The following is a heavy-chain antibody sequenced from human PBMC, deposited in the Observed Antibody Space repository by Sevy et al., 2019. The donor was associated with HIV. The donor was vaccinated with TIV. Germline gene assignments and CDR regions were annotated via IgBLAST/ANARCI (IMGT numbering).Heavy chain of an antibody. CDR2: IKQDGSEK. V-gene: IGHV3-7*01. J-gene: IGHJ4*02. Sequence: GESLKISCAASGFTFSSYWMSWVRQAPGKGLEWVANIKQDGSEKYYVDSVKGRFTISRDNAKNSLYLQMNSLRAEDTAVYYCASRFYSSGWYDYWGQGTLVTVSS. D-gene: IGHD6-19*01. CDR1: GFTFSSYW. CDR3: ASRFYSSGWYDY.